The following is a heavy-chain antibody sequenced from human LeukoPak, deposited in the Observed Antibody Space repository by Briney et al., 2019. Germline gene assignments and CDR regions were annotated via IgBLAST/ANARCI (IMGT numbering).Heavy chain of an antibody. CDR1: GYTFTGYC. CDR3: ASCYTSNFPFDY. CDR2: INPNSGGT. V-gene: IGHV1-2*02. J-gene: IGHJ4*02. D-gene: IGHD2-2*02. Sequence: ASVKVSCKASGYTFTGYCMHWVRQAPGQGLEWMGWINPNSGGTNYAQKFQGRVTMTRDTSISTAYMELSRLRSDDTAVYYCASCYTSNFPFDYWGQGTLVTVSS.